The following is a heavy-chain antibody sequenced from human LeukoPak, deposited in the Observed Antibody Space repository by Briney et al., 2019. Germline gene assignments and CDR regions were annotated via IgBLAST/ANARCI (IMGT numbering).Heavy chain of an antibody. V-gene: IGHV3-21*01. D-gene: IGHD5-18*01. Sequence: GGSLRLSCAASAFTFSSYSMNWVRQAPGKGLEWLSSISSSSSYIYYADSVKGRFTISRDNAKNSLYLQMNSLRAEDTAVYYCARSIRGYSYGYVRWGQGTLVTVSS. CDR3: ARSIRGYSYGYVR. CDR1: AFTFSSYS. J-gene: IGHJ4*02. CDR2: ISSSSSYI.